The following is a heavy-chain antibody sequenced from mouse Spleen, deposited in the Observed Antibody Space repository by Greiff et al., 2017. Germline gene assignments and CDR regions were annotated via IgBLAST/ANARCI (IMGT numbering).Heavy chain of an antibody. Sequence: EVKLMESGPELVKPGASVKIPCKASGYTFTDYNMDWVKQSHGKSLEWIGDINPNNGGTIYNQKFKGKATLTVDKSSSTAYMELRSLTSEDTAVYYCARRALRLPSWYFDVWGAGTTVTVSS. CDR2: INPNNGGT. V-gene: IGHV1-18*01. J-gene: IGHJ1*01. D-gene: IGHD1-2*01. CDR3: ARRALRLPSWYFDV. CDR1: GYTFTDYN.